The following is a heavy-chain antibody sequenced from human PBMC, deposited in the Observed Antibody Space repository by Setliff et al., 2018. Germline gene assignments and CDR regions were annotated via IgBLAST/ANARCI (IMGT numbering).Heavy chain of an antibody. Sequence: GASVKVSCKASGGTFSSYGISWVRQAPGQGLEWMGGTIPIFGTTDYSQKFQGRVTIITDESTNTAFMQLSSMRSEETAVYYCVREGVDTRSSTDYRYYMDVWGKGTTVTVSS. CDR3: VREGVDTRSSTDYRYYMDV. J-gene: IGHJ6*03. D-gene: IGHD5-18*01. CDR2: TIPIFGTT. CDR1: GGTFSSYG. V-gene: IGHV1-69*05.